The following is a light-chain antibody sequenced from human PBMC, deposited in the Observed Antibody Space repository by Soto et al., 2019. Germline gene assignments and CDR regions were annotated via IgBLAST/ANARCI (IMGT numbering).Light chain of an antibody. J-gene: IGKJ1*01. CDR1: QSISNY. V-gene: IGKV1-39*01. Sequence: DIQMTQSPSSLSASVGDRVTITCRASQSISNYLNWYQQKPGKAPKLLIYAAYTLESGVPSRFSGSGSGTDFTLTISSLQPEDFAIYYCQQSHTTPWTFGQGTKVEVK. CDR2: AAY. CDR3: QQSHTTPWT.